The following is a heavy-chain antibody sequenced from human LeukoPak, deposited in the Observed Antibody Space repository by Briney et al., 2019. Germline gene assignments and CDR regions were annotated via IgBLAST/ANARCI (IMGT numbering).Heavy chain of an antibody. Sequence: GASVKVSCKASGYTFSSYGISWVRQAPGQGLEWMGWISTYNGNTNYAQRLQGRVTMTTDTSASSAYMELSRLTSDDTAVYYCVRGVGSPNWFDPWGQGTRVTVSS. J-gene: IGHJ5*02. V-gene: IGHV1-18*01. D-gene: IGHD1-26*01. CDR2: ISTYNGNT. CDR3: VRGVGSPNWFDP. CDR1: GYTFSSYG.